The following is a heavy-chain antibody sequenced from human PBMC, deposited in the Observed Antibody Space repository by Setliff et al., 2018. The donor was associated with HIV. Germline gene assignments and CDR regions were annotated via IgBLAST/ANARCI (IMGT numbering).Heavy chain of an antibody. Sequence: KPSETLSLTCGVSGYFISSGYYWAWIRQSPGKGLEWIGTIYHSGSTYYNPSLKSRVTISVDTSKNQFSLKLSSVTAADTAVYYCASPPAGSGYFFQHWGQGTLVTAPQ. CDR3: ASPPAGSGYFFQH. D-gene: IGHD3-22*01. CDR1: GYFISSGYY. V-gene: IGHV4-38-2*01. CDR2: IYHSGST. J-gene: IGHJ1*01.